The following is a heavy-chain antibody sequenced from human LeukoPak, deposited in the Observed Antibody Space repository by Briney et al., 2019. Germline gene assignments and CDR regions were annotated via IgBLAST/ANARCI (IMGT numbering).Heavy chain of an antibody. CDR2: IHYSGST. V-gene: IGHV4-39*07. D-gene: IGHD2-2*01. Sequence: SETPSLTCTVSGASITSSNYYRGWLRPPPRKGLEWVGTIHYSGSTFYNPSLKSRVTVSIDTSKNQFSLKLNSLTAADTAVYYCARLTCSSTSCPWAYFDYWGQGTLVTVSS. CDR1: GASITSSNYY. J-gene: IGHJ4*02. CDR3: ARLTCSSTSCPWAYFDY.